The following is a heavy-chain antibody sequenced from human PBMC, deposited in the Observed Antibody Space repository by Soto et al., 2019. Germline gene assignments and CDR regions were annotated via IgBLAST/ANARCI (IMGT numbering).Heavy chain of an antibody. J-gene: IGHJ3*02. CDR1: GFTFSSYG. CDR2: IWYDGSNK. CDR3: ARDYYYDSSGYSLDAFDI. Sequence: QVQLVESGGGVVQPGRSLRLSCAASGFTFSSYGMHWVRQAPGKGLEWVAVIWYDGSNKYYADSVKGRFTISRDNSKNTLYLQMNSLRAEDTAVYYCARDYYYDSSGYSLDAFDIWGQGTMVTVS. D-gene: IGHD3-22*01. V-gene: IGHV3-33*01.